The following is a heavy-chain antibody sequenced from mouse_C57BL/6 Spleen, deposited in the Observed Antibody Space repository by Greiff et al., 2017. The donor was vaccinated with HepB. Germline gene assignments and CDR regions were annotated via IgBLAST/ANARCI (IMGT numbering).Heavy chain of an antibody. D-gene: IGHD2-3*01. V-gene: IGHV5-6*01. J-gene: IGHJ3*01. Sequence: EVKVVESGGDLVKPGGSLKLSCAASGFTFSSYGMSWVRQTPDKRLEWVATISSGGSYTYYPDSVKGRFTISRDNAKNTLYLQMSSLKSEDTAMYYCASPYDAYWGQGTLVTVSA. CDR2: ISSGGSYT. CDR3: ASPYDAY. CDR1: GFTFSSYG.